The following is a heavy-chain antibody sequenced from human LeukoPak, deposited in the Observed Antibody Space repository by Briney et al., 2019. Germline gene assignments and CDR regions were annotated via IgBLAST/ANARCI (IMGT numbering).Heavy chain of an antibody. V-gene: IGHV3-21*01. CDR2: ISSSSSYI. CDR1: GFTFSSYS. J-gene: IGHJ4*02. CDR3: AKAHDYGDYAGFDY. Sequence: GGSLRLSCAASGFTFSSYSMNWVRQAPGKGLEWVSSISSSSSYIYYADSVKGRFTISRDNAKNSLYLQMNSLRAEDTAVYYCAKAHDYGDYAGFDYWGQGTLVSVSS. D-gene: IGHD4-17*01.